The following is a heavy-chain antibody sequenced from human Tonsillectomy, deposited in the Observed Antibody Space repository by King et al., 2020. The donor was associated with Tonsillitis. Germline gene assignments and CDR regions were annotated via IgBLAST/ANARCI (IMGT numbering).Heavy chain of an antibody. D-gene: IGHD3-16*01. CDR3: AKDITVWGGGPFDI. CDR2: ITWNIVSI. CDR1: GFTFDDYA. Sequence: VQLVESGGGLVQPGRSLRLSCAASGFTFDDYAMHWVRQAPGRGREWVSNITWNIVSIVYEDSVKGRFTISRYNAENSLYLQMNRLRAEDTALYYCAKDITVWGGGPFDIWGPGTMVTVSS. V-gene: IGHV3-9*01. J-gene: IGHJ3*02.